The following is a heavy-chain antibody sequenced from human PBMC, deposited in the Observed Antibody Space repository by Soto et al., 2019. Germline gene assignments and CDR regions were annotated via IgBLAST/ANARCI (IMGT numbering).Heavy chain of an antibody. Sequence: SVKVSCKASGGTFSSYAISWVRQAPGQRLEWIGGIIPIFGTANYAQKFQGRVTITADESTSTAYMELSSLRSEDTAVYYFARDSGVLWFGVHNDAFDIWGQGTMVTVSS. V-gene: IGHV1-69*13. D-gene: IGHD3-10*01. CDR1: GGTFSSYA. CDR2: IIPIFGTA. J-gene: IGHJ3*02. CDR3: ARDSGVLWFGVHNDAFDI.